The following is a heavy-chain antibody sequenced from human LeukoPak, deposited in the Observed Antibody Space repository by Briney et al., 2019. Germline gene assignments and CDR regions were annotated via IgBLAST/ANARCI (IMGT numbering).Heavy chain of an antibody. CDR2: IDTNTGNP. Sequence: GASVKVSCKTSGYTFTGYAMNWVRQAPGQGLEWMGWIDTNTGNPMYAQGFTGRFVFSLDTSVSTAYLQISSLKAEDTAVYYCARFDSSGYYALDYWGQGTLVAVSS. J-gene: IGHJ4*02. CDR1: GYTFTGYA. CDR3: ARFDSSGYYALDY. V-gene: IGHV7-4-1*02. D-gene: IGHD3-22*01.